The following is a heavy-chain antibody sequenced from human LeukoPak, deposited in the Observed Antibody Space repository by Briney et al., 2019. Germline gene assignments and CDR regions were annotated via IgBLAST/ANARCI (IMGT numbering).Heavy chain of an antibody. J-gene: IGHJ4*02. CDR3: AIRQGDDDSSDYYGYFDY. CDR1: GGPIRSHY. D-gene: IGHD3-22*01. V-gene: IGHV4-59*11. Sequence: SETLSLTCTVSGGPIRSHYWSWIRQPPGKGLEWIGYIYYSGSTNYNPSLKSRVTISVDTSKNQFSLKLSSVTAADTAVYYCAIRQGDDDSSDYYGYFDYWGQGALVTVSS. CDR2: IYYSGST.